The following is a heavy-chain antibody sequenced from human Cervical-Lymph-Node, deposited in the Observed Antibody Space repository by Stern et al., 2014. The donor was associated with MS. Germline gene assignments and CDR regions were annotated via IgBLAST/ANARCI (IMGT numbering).Heavy chain of an antibody. CDR2: IITMSSKT. V-gene: IGHV1-69*01. CDR3: ASSYSGWDNPYHFYGMDV. Sequence: VQLVESGAEVKKPGSSVKVSCKAYGGVFSRYAFSWVRQAAGQGLEWMGGIITMSSKTNYAQKFQGRVKGIADEATSTAYMELSSLRSEDAAVYYCASSYSGWDNPYHFYGMDVWGQGTAVTVSS. D-gene: IGHD6-19*01. CDR1: GGVFSRYA. J-gene: IGHJ6*02.